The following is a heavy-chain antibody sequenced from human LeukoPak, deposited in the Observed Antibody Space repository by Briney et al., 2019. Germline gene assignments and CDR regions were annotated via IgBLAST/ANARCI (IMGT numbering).Heavy chain of an antibody. V-gene: IGHV3-23*01. CDR3: AKVNYDSSGYDAFDI. J-gene: IGHJ3*02. CDR2: ISGSGGST. CDR1: GFTFSSYA. Sequence: GGSLRLSCAAPGFTFSSYAMSWVRQAPGKGLEWVSAISGSGGSTYYADSVKGRFTISRDNSKNTLYLQMNSLRAEDTAVYYCAKVNYDSSGYDAFDIWGQGTMVTVSS. D-gene: IGHD3-22*01.